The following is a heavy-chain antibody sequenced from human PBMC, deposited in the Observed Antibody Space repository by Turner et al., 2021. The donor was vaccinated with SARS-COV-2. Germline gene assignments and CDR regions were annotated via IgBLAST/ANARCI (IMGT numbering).Heavy chain of an antibody. J-gene: IGHJ4*02. CDR1: GFSLTNRGEG. CDR2: IYWDDEE. Sequence: QITLRESGRALVQPRQTLTLACTFSGFSLTNRGEGVGWIRQPPGKALEWLALIYWDDEERYSPSLRTRLSITKDTTKKQVFLKMTNMDREDTATYFWAHSGYLYSSFNYCSVLYLDSWGPGTLVTVSS. V-gene: IGHV2-5*02. D-gene: IGHD2-15*01. CDR3: AHSGYLYSSFNYCSVLYLDS.